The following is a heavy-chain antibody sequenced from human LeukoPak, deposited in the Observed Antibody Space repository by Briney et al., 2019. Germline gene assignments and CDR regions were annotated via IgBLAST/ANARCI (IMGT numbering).Heavy chain of an antibody. V-gene: IGHV1-2*02. J-gene: IGHJ4*02. CDR2: INPNSGVT. Sequence: ASVKVSCKASGYTFTAYYLHWVRHAPGQGPEWMGWINPNSGVTNYAQNFQGRVTVTRDTSISTAYMELSSLRSDDTAVYYCARALVDFARTTVYSFDYWGQGTLVTVSS. CDR1: GYTFTAYY. CDR3: ARALVDFARTTVYSFDY. D-gene: IGHD1-7*01.